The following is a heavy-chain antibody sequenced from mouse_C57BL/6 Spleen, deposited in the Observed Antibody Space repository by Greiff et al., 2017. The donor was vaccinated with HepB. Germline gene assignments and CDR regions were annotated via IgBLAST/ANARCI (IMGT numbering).Heavy chain of an antibody. CDR2: IWTGGGT. CDR1: GFSLTSYA. Sequence: QVQLQQSGPGLVAPSQSLSITCTVSGFSLTSYAISWVRQPPGKGLEWLGVIWTGGGTNYNSALKSRLSISKDNSKSQVFLKMNSLQTDDTARYYCARNDGYYLYYAMDYWGQGTSVTVSS. V-gene: IGHV2-9-1*01. D-gene: IGHD2-3*01. J-gene: IGHJ4*01. CDR3: ARNDGYYLYYAMDY.